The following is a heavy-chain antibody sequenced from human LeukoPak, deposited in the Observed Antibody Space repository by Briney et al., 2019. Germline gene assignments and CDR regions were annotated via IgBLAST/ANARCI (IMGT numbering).Heavy chain of an antibody. J-gene: IGHJ3*02. CDR2: ISSSSSTI. Sequence: GGSLRLSCAASGFTFSSYSMNWVRQAPGKGLEWVSYISSSSSTIYYVDSVKGRFTISRDNAKNSLYLQMNSLRAEDTAVYYCARDEAFTMIVVVTKSPHAFDIWGQGTMVTVSS. CDR3: ARDEAFTMIVVVTKSPHAFDI. D-gene: IGHD3-22*01. V-gene: IGHV3-48*01. CDR1: GFTFSSYS.